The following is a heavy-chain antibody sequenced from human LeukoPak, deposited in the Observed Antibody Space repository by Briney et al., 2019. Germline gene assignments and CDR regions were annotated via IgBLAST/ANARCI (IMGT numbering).Heavy chain of an antibody. CDR1: GGTFSSYA. CDR3: ATCYCSGGSCYDPPNWFDP. J-gene: IGHJ5*02. CDR2: IIPILGIA. V-gene: IGHV1-69*04. D-gene: IGHD2-15*01. Sequence: SVKVSCKAPGGTFSSYAISWVRQAPGQGLEWMGRIIPILGIANYAQKFQGRVTITADKSTSTAYMELSSLRSEDTAVYYCATCYCSGGSCYDPPNWFDPWGQGTLVTVSS.